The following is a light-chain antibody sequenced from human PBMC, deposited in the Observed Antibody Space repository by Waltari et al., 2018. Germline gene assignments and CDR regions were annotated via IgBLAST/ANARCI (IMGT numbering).Light chain of an antibody. CDR1: QSVRNN. CDR2: GAS. V-gene: IGKV3-15*01. Sequence: EIVMTQSPATLSVSPGERATLSCRASQSVRNNLVWYQQKPGQAPRLLIDGASTRVTGIPARVSVSGSGTEFTLTISSLQSEDFAVYYCQQYNNWPPWTFGQGTKVEIK. CDR3: QQYNNWPPWT. J-gene: IGKJ1*01.